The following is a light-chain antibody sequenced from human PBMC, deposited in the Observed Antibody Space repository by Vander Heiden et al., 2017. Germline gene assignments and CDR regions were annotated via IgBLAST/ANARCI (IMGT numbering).Light chain of an antibody. CDR1: VLAKKY. CDR2: KDS. V-gene: IGLV3-27*01. J-gene: IGLJ3*02. CDR3: YSATDNIGV. Sequence: SYELTQPSSVSVSPGQTAWITCSGDVLAKKYARWSQQEPGQAPVLIIYKDSERPSGIPERFSGSSSGTTVTLTISGAQVEDEADYYCYSATDNIGVFGGGTKLTVL.